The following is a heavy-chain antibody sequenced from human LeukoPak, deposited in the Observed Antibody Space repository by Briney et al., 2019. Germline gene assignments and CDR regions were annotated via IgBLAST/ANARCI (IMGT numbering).Heavy chain of an antibody. CDR3: AKDLGGRYYCGSGSYSQGDYFDY. Sequence: PGGSLRLSCAASGFTFSSYGMHWVRQAPGKGLEWVAFIRYDGSNKYYADSVKGRFTISRDNSKNTLYLQMNSLRAEETAVYYCAKDLGGRYYCGSGSYSQGDYFDYWGQGTLVTVSS. D-gene: IGHD3-10*01. J-gene: IGHJ4*02. CDR2: IRYDGSNK. CDR1: GFTFSSYG. V-gene: IGHV3-30*02.